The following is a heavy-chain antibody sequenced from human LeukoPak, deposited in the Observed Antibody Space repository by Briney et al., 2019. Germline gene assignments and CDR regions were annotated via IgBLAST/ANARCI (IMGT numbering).Heavy chain of an antibody. J-gene: IGHJ4*02. CDR1: GFTFNRHS. CDR3: ARDNMGFDY. V-gene: IGHV3-21*01. CDR2: ISGDSHNI. Sequence: PGGSLRLSCAASGFTFNRHSMNWVRQAPGKGLEWVPFISGDSHNIYYIDSVKGRFTVSRDNARNSLYLQMSSLRAEDTAVYYCARDNMGFDYWGQGTLVTVSS. D-gene: IGHD1-26*01.